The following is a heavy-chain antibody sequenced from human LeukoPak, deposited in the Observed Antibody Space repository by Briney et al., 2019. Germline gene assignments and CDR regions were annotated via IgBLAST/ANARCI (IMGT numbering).Heavy chain of an antibody. CDR3: ARRGVTTHVDY. CDR2: IFPGDSGT. CDR1: GYSFTSYW. Sequence: GEGLKISCNGSGYSFTSYWIGWVRQMSVKGLGWMGSIFPGDSGTRCSPSFQGQVTISADKSISTAYLQWSSLKAAATAMYYCARRGVTTHVDYSGQGALVTVSP. J-gene: IGHJ4*02. V-gene: IGHV5-51*01. D-gene: IGHD2-21*02.